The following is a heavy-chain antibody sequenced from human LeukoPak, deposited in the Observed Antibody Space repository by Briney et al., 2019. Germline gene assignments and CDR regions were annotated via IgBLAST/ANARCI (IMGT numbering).Heavy chain of an antibody. J-gene: IGHJ6*03. Sequence: GGSLRLSCAASGFTFSSYWMHWVPQAPGRGLVWVSRINSDGSGTNYADSVKGRFTISRDNAKNTLYLQMNSLRAEDTAAYYCARAGSGTYFYYYYMDVWGKGTTVTISS. CDR1: GFTFSSYW. D-gene: IGHD3-10*01. V-gene: IGHV3-74*01. CDR3: ARAGSGTYFYYYYMDV. CDR2: INSDGSGT.